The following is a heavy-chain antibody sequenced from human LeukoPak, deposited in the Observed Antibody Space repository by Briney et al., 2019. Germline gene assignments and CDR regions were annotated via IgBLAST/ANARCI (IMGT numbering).Heavy chain of an antibody. CDR1: GFTFSSYW. CDR2: INSDESST. Sequence: GGSLRLSCAASGFTFSSYWMHWVRQAPGKGLVWVSRINSDESSTSYADSVKGRFTISRDNAKNTLYLQMNSLRAEDTAVYYCAKESALYSGGGYFDYWGQGTLVTVSS. CDR3: AKESALYSGGGYFDY. V-gene: IGHV3-74*01. D-gene: IGHD2-8*01. J-gene: IGHJ4*02.